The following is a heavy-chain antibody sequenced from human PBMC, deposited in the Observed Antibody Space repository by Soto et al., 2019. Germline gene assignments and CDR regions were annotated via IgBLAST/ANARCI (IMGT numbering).Heavy chain of an antibody. CDR1: GYTFTSYD. J-gene: IGHJ6*03. D-gene: IGHD2-2*02. CDR2: MNPNSGNT. Sequence: QVQLVQSGAEVKKPGASVKVSCKASGYTFTSYDINWVRQATGQGLEWMGWMNPNSGNTGYAQKFQARVTMTRNTSISTAYMELSSLRSEDTAVYYCARVGPAAIGIRINYYSYYMDVWGKGTTVTVSS. V-gene: IGHV1-8*01. CDR3: ARVGPAAIGIRINYYSYYMDV.